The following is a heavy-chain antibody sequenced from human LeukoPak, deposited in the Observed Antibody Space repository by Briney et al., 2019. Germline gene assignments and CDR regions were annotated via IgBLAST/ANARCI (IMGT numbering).Heavy chain of an antibody. Sequence: SETLSLTCTVSGGSISSSTHYWGWIRQPPGKGLEWIGSINYSGSTYYNPSLKSRVTISVDRSKNQFSLKLSSVTAADTAVYYCARLVWFGENYYFDYWGQGTLVTVSS. V-gene: IGHV4-39*07. CDR3: ARLVWFGENYYFDY. J-gene: IGHJ4*02. D-gene: IGHD3-10*01. CDR2: INYSGST. CDR1: GGSISSSTHY.